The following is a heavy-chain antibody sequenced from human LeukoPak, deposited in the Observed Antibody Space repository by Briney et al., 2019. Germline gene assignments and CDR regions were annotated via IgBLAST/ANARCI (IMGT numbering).Heavy chain of an antibody. CDR2: ISSTSPTI. V-gene: IGHV3-48*01. CDR3: ARVGEYSYDSSSHFDF. Sequence: SGGSLRLSCAASGFTFSDYSMNWVRQAPGKGLEWVSYISSTSPTIYYADSVKGRFTISRDNAKNSLYLQMNSLRAEDTGVYYCARVGEYSYDSSSHFDFWGQGTLVTVSS. J-gene: IGHJ4*02. D-gene: IGHD5-18*01. CDR1: GFTFSDYS.